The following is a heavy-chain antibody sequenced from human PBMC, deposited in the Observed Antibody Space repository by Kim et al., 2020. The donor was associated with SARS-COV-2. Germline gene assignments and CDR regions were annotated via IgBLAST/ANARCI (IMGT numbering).Heavy chain of an antibody. J-gene: IGHJ4*02. D-gene: IGHD4-17*01. CDR2: INHSGST. V-gene: IGHV4-34*01. CDR1: GGFFSGYY. CDR3: ARGGQDYGDYFRY. Sequence: SETLSLTCAVYGGFFSGYYWSWIRQPPGKGLEWIGEINHSGSTNYNPSLKSRVTISVDTSKNQFSLKLSSVTAADTAVYYCARGGQDYGDYFRYWGQGTLVTVSS.